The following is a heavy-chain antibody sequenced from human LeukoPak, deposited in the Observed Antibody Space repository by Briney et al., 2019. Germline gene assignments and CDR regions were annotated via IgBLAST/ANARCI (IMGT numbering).Heavy chain of an antibody. D-gene: IGHD3-10*01. CDR2: ISYDGSNK. J-gene: IGHJ4*02. V-gene: IGHV3-30*18. Sequence: GGSLRLSCAASGFTFSSYGMHWVRQAPGKGLEWVAVISYDGSNKYYVDSVKGRFTISRDNSKNTLYLQMNSLRAEDTAVYYCAKGSLLVRGVIQGGVDYWGQGTLVTVSS. CDR1: GFTFSSYG. CDR3: AKGSLLVRGVIQGGVDY.